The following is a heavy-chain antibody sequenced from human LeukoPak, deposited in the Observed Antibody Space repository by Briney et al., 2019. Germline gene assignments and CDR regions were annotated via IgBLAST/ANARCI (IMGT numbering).Heavy chain of an antibody. CDR2: ISGSGGST. Sequence: GGSLRLSCAASGFTFSSYAMSWVRQAPGKGLEWVSAISGSGGSTYYADSVKGRFTISRDNSKNTLYLQVNSLRAEDTAVYYCAKGTYDFLYYYYYMVVWGKGTTVTVSS. CDR1: GFTFSSYA. J-gene: IGHJ6*03. D-gene: IGHD3-3*01. V-gene: IGHV3-23*01. CDR3: AKGTYDFLYYYYYMVV.